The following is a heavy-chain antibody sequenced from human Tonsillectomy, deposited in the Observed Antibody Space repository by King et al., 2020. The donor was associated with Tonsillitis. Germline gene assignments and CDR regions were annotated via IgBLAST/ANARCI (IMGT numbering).Heavy chain of an antibody. CDR2: INPSAGST. CDR1: GYTFTSYY. D-gene: IGHD3-9*01. V-gene: IGHV1-46*03. CDR3: ARTYTTTYSDILTGLRTGMDV. Sequence: QLVQSGAEVKKPGASVKVSCKASGYTFTSYYVHWVRQAPGRGLEWMGIINPSAGSTSYAQKFQGRVTMTRDTSTSTGYMDLSSLRSEDTAVYYCARTYTTTYSDILTGLRTGMDVWGQGTTVTVSS. J-gene: IGHJ6*02.